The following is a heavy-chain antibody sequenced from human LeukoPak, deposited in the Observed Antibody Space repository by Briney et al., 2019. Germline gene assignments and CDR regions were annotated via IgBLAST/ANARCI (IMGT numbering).Heavy chain of an antibody. CDR3: AGGGGDCVWGSYRGDY. CDR1: GFTFSSYA. J-gene: IGHJ4*02. CDR2: ISGSGGST. D-gene: IGHD3-16*02. Sequence: QSGGSLRLSCAASGFTFSSYAMTWVRQAPGEGLAWVSAISGSGGSTYYADSEKGRLTISRDNSKNPLYPQINTLSAAGAAVYYWAGGGGDCVWGSYRGDYWGQGTLVTVSS. V-gene: IGHV3-23*01.